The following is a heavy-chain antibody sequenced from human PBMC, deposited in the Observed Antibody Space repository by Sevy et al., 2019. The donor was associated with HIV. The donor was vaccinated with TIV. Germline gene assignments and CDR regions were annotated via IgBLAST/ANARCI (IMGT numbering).Heavy chain of an antibody. Sequence: GGSLRLSCAVSGFAFSNNSMNWVRQAPGKGLEWVSFISTSSGKKYYAKSVKGRFTISRDNAKNSLFLQMNSLRVEDTAVYYCVSVDFWNGYSDYWGQGTLVTVSS. CDR2: ISTSSGKK. CDR3: VSVDFWNGYSDY. V-gene: IGHV3-48*01. J-gene: IGHJ4*02. D-gene: IGHD3-3*01. CDR1: GFAFSNNS.